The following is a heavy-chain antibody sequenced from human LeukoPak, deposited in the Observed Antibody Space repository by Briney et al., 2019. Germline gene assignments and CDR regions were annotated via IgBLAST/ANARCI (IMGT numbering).Heavy chain of an antibody. CDR3: ARDLRDYVWGSYRYSWNYYFDY. D-gene: IGHD3-16*02. CDR2: ISSSSSYT. Sequence: GGSLRLSCVASGFTFSDYYMSWIRQAPGKGLEWVSYISSSSSYTNYADSVKGRFTISRDNAKNSLYLQMNSLRAEDTAVYYCARDLRDYVWGSYRYSWNYYFDYWGQGTLVTVSS. J-gene: IGHJ4*02. CDR1: GFTFSDYY. V-gene: IGHV3-11*05.